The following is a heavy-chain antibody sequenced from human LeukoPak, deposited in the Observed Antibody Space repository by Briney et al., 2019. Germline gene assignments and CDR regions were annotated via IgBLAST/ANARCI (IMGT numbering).Heavy chain of an antibody. D-gene: IGHD3-3*01. J-gene: IGHJ4*02. V-gene: IGHV4-61*02. CDR2: IYTSGST. CDR3: ARSTYYDFWSGYFDY. CDR1: GGSISSGSYY. Sequence: SQTLSLTCTVSGGSISSGSYYWSWIRQPAGKGLEWIGRIYTSGSTNYNPSPKSRVTISVDTSKNQFSLKLSSVTAADTAVYYCARSTYYDFWSGYFDYWGQGTLVTVSS.